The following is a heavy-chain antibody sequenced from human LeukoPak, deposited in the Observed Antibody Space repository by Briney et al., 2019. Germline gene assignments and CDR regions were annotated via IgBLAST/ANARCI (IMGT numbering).Heavy chain of an antibody. V-gene: IGHV3-66*01. Sequence: GGSLRLSCAASGFTVSSNYMSWVRQAPGKGLEWVSVIFSGGSTYYADSVKDRFTISRDNSKNTLCLQMNSLRAEDTAVYYCAREIYGSGTYPYYYYGMDVWGQGTTVTVSS. CDR1: GFTVSSNY. J-gene: IGHJ6*02. CDR3: AREIYGSGTYPYYYYGMDV. D-gene: IGHD3-10*01. CDR2: IFSGGST.